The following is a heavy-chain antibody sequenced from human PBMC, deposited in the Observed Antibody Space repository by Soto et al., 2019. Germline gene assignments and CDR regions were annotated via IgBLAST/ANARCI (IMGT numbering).Heavy chain of an antibody. D-gene: IGHD2-21*01. V-gene: IGHV3-74*01. Sequence: EVQLVESGGGLVQPGGSLRLSCAASGFTFSSHWMVWVRQATGKGLVWVLRIISDGSTTSYADCVKGLFAISRDNDKNTVDPLMNSLGAEDTAVYYCARGVIGSGTANAYWGQGTLVTVSS. CDR2: IISDGSTT. CDR3: ARGVIGSGTANAY. J-gene: IGHJ4*02. CDR1: GFTFSSHW.